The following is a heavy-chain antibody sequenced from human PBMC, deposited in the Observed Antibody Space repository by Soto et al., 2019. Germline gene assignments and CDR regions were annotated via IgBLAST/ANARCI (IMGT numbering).Heavy chain of an antibody. CDR2: IYHSGST. V-gene: IGHV4-4*02. CDR3: ARDRTQTTVVTPRAYYYYYGMDV. D-gene: IGHD4-17*01. Sequence: SETLSLTCAVSGGSISSSNWWSWVRQPPGKGLEWIGEIYHSGSTNYNPSLKSRVTISVDKSKNQFSLKLSSVTAADTAVYYCARDRTQTTVVTPRAYYYYYGMDVWGQGTTVTVSS. J-gene: IGHJ6*02. CDR1: GGSISSSNW.